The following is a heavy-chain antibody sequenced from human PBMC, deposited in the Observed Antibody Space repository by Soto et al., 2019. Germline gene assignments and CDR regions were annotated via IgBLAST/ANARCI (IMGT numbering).Heavy chain of an antibody. CDR1: GFTFDDYA. Sequence: GGSLRLSCAASGFTFDDYAMHWVRQAPGKGLEWVSGISWNSGSIGYADSVKGRFTISRDNAKNSLYLQMNSLRAEDTALCYCAKRGYELVPFNRYYYYYYMDVWGKGTTVTVSS. D-gene: IGHD6-13*01. J-gene: IGHJ6*03. CDR2: ISWNSGSI. CDR3: AKRGYELVPFNRYYYYYYMDV. V-gene: IGHV3-9*01.